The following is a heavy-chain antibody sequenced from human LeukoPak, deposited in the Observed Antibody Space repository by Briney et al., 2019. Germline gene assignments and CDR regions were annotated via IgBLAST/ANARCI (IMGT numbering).Heavy chain of an antibody. D-gene: IGHD6-19*01. V-gene: IGHV1-18*01. CDR3: ARDRWSSGWFLPPGQSPPSYFDY. Sequence: GASVKVSCKASGYTFTSYGISWVRQAPGQGLEWMGWISAYNGNTNYAQKLQGRVTMTTDTSTSTAYMELRSLRSDDTAVYYCARDRWSSGWFLPPGQSPPSYFDYWGQGTLVTVSS. CDR2: ISAYNGNT. CDR1: GYTFTSYG. J-gene: IGHJ4*02.